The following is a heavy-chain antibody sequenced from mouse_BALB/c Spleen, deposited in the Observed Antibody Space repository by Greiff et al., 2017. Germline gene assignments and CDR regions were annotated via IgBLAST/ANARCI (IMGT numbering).Heavy chain of an antibody. V-gene: IGHV3-2*02. Sequence: EVQLQQSGPGLVKPSQSLSLTCTVTGYSITSDYAWNWIRQPPGNKLEWMGYISYSGSTSYNPSLKSRISITRDTSKNQFFLQLNSVTTEDTATYYCASTMDYWGQGTSVTVSS. J-gene: IGHJ4*01. CDR1: GYSITSDYA. CDR3: ASTMDY. CDR2: ISYSGST.